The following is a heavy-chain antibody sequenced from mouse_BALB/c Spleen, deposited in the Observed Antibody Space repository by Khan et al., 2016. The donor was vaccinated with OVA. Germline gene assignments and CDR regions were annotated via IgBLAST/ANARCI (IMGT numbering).Heavy chain of an antibody. J-gene: IGHJ4*01. V-gene: IGHV2-3*01. CDR1: GFSLTSYG. Sequence: QVQLKESGPALVAPSQSLSITCTVSGFSLTSYGVNWVRQPPGKGLEWLGVIWGDGSTNYHSVPISRLSISKDNSKSQVFLKMNSLQTDDTATYYCVKQNYGTLYAMDYWGQGTAVTVSS. CDR3: VKQNYGTLYAMDY. CDR2: IWGDGST. D-gene: IGHD2-1*01.